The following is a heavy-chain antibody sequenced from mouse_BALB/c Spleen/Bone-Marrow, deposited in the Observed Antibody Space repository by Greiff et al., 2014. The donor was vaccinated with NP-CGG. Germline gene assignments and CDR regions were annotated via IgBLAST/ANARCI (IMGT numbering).Heavy chain of an antibody. CDR2: IYPGGGYT. D-gene: IGHD2-5*01. J-gene: IGHJ2*01. CDR3: ARDSNFKDYLDY. V-gene: IGHV1-63*02. CDR1: GYTFTNYY. Sequence: VQLVESGAELVRPGTSVKISCKASGYTFTNYYLGWVKQRPGHGLEWIGDIYPGGGYTNYNEEFKGKATLTADTSSSTAYMQLSGLTSEDSAVYFCARDSNFKDYLDYWGQGTTLTVSS.